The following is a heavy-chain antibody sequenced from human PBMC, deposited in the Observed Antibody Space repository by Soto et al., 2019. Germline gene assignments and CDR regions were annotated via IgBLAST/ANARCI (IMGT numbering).Heavy chain of an antibody. V-gene: IGHV4-30-2*01. D-gene: IGHD5-12*01. J-gene: IGHJ2*01. CDR3: ACLDGYNRYFDL. CDR1: GGSISTGGCS. CDR2: IFDTGKT. Sequence: QVQLQESGSGLVKPSQTLSLTCAVSGGSISTGGCSWSWIRLPPGRALEWIGYIFDTGKTYYSASLKSRVTMSVARAQNQFSLRLVSVTAADTAMYFCACLDGYNRYFDLWGRGTLVTVSS.